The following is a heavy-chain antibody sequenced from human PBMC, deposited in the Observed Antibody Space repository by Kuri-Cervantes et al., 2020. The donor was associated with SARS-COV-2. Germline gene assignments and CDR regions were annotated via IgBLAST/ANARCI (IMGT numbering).Heavy chain of an antibody. V-gene: IGHV1-8*03. Sequence: ASVKVSCKASGGTFSSYAISWVRQAPGQGLEWMGWMNPNSGNTGYARKFQGRVTITRNTSISTAYMELSSLRSEDTAVYYCASRRGFLAYNDAFDIWGQGTMVTVSS. D-gene: IGHD3-3*01. CDR3: ASRRGFLAYNDAFDI. CDR1: GGTFSSYA. CDR2: MNPNSGNT. J-gene: IGHJ3*02.